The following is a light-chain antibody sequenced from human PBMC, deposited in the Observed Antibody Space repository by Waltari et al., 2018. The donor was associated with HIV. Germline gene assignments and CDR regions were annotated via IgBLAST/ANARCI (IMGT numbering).Light chain of an antibody. J-gene: IGLJ3*02. CDR3: GTWDTRLSAWV. CDR1: GSNIGNNY. V-gene: IGLV1-51*02. Sequence: QSVLTQPPSVSAAPGQKVTISCSGSGSNIGNNYVSWYQQLPGTAPKVLMFENNKRHSGAPDRFSGSKSDTSATRAITGLQPGDEAYYYCGTWDTRLSAWVFGGGTNLSVL. CDR2: ENN.